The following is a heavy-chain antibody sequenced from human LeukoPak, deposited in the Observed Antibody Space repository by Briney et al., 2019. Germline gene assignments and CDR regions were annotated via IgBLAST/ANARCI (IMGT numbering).Heavy chain of an antibody. V-gene: IGHV3-30*02. CDR1: GFTFSSYG. CDR3: AKDFRSGRNPYYYYGMDV. CDR2: IWYDGSNK. J-gene: IGHJ6*02. D-gene: IGHD2-15*01. Sequence: PGGSLRLSCAASGFTFSSYGMHWVRQAPGKGLEWVAVIWYDGSNKYYADSVKGRFTISRDNSKNTLYLQMNSLRAEDTAVYYCAKDFRSGRNPYYYYGMDVWGQGTTVTVSS.